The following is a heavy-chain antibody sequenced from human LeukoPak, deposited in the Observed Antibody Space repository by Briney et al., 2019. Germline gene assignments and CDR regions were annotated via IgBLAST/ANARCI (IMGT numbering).Heavy chain of an antibody. D-gene: IGHD3-3*01. V-gene: IGHV4-39*01. CDR1: GGSISSSSYY. CDR2: IYHSGST. CDR3: ARSSPSGVYDFWSGYYLTGSWFDP. J-gene: IGHJ5*02. Sequence: PSETLSLTCTVSGGSISSSSYYWGWIRQPPGKGLEWIGSIYHSGSTYYNPSLKSRVTISVDTSKNQFSLKLSSVTAADTAVYYCARSSPSGVYDFWSGYYLTGSWFDPWGQGTLVTVSS.